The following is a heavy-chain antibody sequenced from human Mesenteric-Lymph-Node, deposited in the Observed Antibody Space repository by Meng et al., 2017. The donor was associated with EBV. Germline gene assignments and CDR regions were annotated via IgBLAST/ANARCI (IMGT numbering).Heavy chain of an antibody. CDR1: GGFIRNSNYY. CDR3: ARRSGSYSPIDY. CDR2: IYYDGST. V-gene: IGHV4-39*01. D-gene: IGHD1-26*01. Sequence: RLQGPGPGRVKPSVPLPLMGSVAGGFIRNSNYYWEWIRQPPGKGLGWIGIIYYDGSTHHSPSLKRRVIISVATSENQFSLRLNSVTAADTAVYYCARRSGSYSPIDYWGQGTLVTVSS. J-gene: IGHJ4*01.